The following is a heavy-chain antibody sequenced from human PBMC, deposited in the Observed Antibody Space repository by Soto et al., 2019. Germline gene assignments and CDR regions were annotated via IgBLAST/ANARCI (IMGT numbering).Heavy chain of an antibody. CDR3: AIDRYRSATSCQDFGS. Sequence: EVQLLESGGGLVQPGGSLRLSCAASGFSVTSYAMSWLRQAPGKGLEWVSVLSGSGIGKEYADSVKGRFTISRDNSRNTLYLQMTGLRVEDTAVYYCAIDRYRSATSCQDFGSWGQGTLVTVSS. CDR1: GFSVTSYA. CDR2: LSGSGIGK. V-gene: IGHV3-23*01. J-gene: IGHJ4*02. D-gene: IGHD2-2*01.